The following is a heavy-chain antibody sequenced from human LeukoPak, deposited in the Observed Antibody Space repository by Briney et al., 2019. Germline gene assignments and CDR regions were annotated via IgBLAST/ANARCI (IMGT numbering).Heavy chain of an antibody. D-gene: IGHD3-10*01. Sequence: PGGSLRLSCAASGFTFSNYAMSWVRQAPGKGLEWVSSISAGGDTTYYAVSVKGRFTISRDNSKNTLYLQVNRLRAEDTAVYYCAKDYGSGSYYSVGDFDYWGQGTLVTVSS. CDR2: ISAGGDTT. V-gene: IGHV3-23*01. CDR3: AKDYGSGSYYSVGDFDY. J-gene: IGHJ4*02. CDR1: GFTFSNYA.